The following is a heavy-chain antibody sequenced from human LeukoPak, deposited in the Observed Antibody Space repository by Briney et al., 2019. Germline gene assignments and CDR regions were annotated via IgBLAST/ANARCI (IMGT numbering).Heavy chain of an antibody. CDR2: IRYDGSNK. CDR3: AKDRGYYYDSSGYHPFDY. Sequence: PGGSLRLSCAASGFTFSNYGMHWVRQAPGKGLEWVAFIRYDGSNKYYADSVKGRFTISRDNSKNTLYLQMNSLRAEDTAVYYCAKDRGYYYDSSGYHPFDYWGQGTLVTVSS. J-gene: IGHJ4*02. D-gene: IGHD3-22*01. CDR1: GFTFSNYG. V-gene: IGHV3-30*02.